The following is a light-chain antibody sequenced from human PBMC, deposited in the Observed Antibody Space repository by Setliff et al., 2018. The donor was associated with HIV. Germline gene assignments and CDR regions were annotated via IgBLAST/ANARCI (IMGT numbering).Light chain of an antibody. CDR3: AAWDDNLNAGV. Sequence: QSVLAQPPSASGTPGQRITISCSGGSSNIGSNYVYWYQHLPGTAPKLLIYKNNQRPSGVPDRFSGSKSGTSGSLAISGLRSEDEADYSCAAWDDNLNAGVFGGGTKVTVL. CDR1: SSNIGSNY. CDR2: KNN. V-gene: IGLV1-47*01. J-gene: IGLJ3*02.